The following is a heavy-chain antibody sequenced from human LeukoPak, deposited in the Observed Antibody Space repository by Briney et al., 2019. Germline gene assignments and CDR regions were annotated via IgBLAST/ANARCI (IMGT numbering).Heavy chain of an antibody. D-gene: IGHD2-8*01. CDR3: ARDIVLMVYATGSPSFDYYGMDV. CDR1: GYTFTSYG. J-gene: IGHJ6*02. Sequence: VASVKVSCKASGYTFTSYGINWVRQATGQGLEWMGWMNPNSGNTGYAQKFQGRVTMTRNTSISTAYMELSSLRSEDTAVYYCARDIVLMVYATGSPSFDYYGMDVWGQGATVTVSS. V-gene: IGHV1-8*01. CDR2: MNPNSGNT.